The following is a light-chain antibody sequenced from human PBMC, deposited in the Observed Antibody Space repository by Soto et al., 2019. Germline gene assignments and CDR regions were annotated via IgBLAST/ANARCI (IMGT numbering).Light chain of an antibody. Sequence: QAVVTQPPSASGTPGQRVTISCSGSSSNIGDNPVNWYQQVPGAAPKLLIYINDQRPSGVPDRFSGSKSGTSASLAISGLQPEDEADYYCAAWDDSLNVLFGTGTKLTVL. CDR2: IND. J-gene: IGLJ1*01. CDR3: AAWDDSLNVL. V-gene: IGLV1-44*01. CDR1: SSNIGDNP.